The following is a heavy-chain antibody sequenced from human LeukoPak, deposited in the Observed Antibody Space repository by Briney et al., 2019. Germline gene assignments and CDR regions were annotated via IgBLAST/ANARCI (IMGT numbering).Heavy chain of an antibody. J-gene: IGHJ4*02. D-gene: IGHD3-3*01. CDR2: ISSSSSTI. CDR3: ARASKVFGVVIIPSLGLGY. CDR1: GFTFSSYS. V-gene: IGHV3-48*01. Sequence: PGGSLRLSCAASGFTFSSYSVNWVRQAPGKGLEWVSYISSSSSTIYYADSVKGRFTISRDNAKNSLYLQMNSLRAEDTAVYYCARASKVFGVVIIPSLGLGYWGQGTLVTVSS.